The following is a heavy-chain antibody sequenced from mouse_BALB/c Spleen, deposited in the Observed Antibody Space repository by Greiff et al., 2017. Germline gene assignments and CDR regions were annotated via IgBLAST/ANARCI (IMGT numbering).Heavy chain of an antibody. Sequence: QVQLQQSGAELVRPGSSVKISCKASGYAFSSYWMNWVKQRPGQGLEWIGQIYPGDGDTNYNGKFKGKATLTADKSSSTAYMQLSSLTSEDSAVYFCARSDYGSSSWFAYWGQGTLVTVSA. CDR2: IYPGDGDT. CDR3: ARSDYGSSSWFAY. CDR1: GYAFSSYW. J-gene: IGHJ3*01. D-gene: IGHD1-1*01. V-gene: IGHV1-80*01.